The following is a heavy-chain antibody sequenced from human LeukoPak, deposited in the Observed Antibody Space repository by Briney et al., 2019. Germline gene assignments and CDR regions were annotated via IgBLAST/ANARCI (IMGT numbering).Heavy chain of an antibody. CDR3: AKGFLIVAAGAIDY. J-gene: IGHJ4*02. CDR1: GFTFSSYW. CDR2: IKQDGSEK. Sequence: GGSLRLSCAASGFTFSSYWMSWVRQAPGKGLEWVANIKQDGSEKYYVDSVKGRFTISRDNSKNTLYLQMNSLRAEDTAVYYCAKGFLIVAAGAIDYWGQGTLVTVSS. D-gene: IGHD3-10*01. V-gene: IGHV3-7*03.